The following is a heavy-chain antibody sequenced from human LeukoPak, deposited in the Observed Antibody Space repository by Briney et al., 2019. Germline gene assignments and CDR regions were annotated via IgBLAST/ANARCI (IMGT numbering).Heavy chain of an antibody. Sequence: PSETLSLTCTVSGGSISSYYWSWIRQPPGKGLEWIGYIYYSGSTNYNPSLKSRVTISVDTSKNQFSLKLSSVTAADTAVYYCARARIQLWPTPSYYFDYWGQGTLGTVSS. CDR2: IYYSGST. CDR3: ARARIQLWPTPSYYFDY. V-gene: IGHV4-59*01. J-gene: IGHJ4*02. CDR1: GGSISSYY. D-gene: IGHD5-18*01.